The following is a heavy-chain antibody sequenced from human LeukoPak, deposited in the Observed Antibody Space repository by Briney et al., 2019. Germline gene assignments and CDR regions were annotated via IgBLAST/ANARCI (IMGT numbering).Heavy chain of an antibody. Sequence: GGSLRLSCAASGFTVSSNYMSWVRQAPGKGLEWVAVVWFDGTNKYYADSVKGRFTVSRDNSQDTVDLQMNSLRPEDTAVYYCARGRGITSKHDILTGHYYDAFDTWGQGTRVTVSS. D-gene: IGHD3-9*01. V-gene: IGHV3-33*08. J-gene: IGHJ3*02. CDR3: ARGRGITSKHDILTGHYYDAFDT. CDR1: GFTVSSNY. CDR2: VWFDGTNK.